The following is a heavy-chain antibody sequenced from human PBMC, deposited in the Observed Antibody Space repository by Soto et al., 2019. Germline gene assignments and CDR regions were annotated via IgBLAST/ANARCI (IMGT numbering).Heavy chain of an antibody. CDR3: SRSLAIDFDS. Sequence: LSLSCSASGFNFAAYTMSWVRLTPGKGLEWVGFIRRIAYGGTTDYAASVKGRFTISRDDSRKIVYLQMSRLKIEDTAVYYCSRSLAIDFDSWGQGTLVTVSS. CDR2: IRRIAYGGTT. V-gene: IGHV3-49*04. J-gene: IGHJ4*02. CDR1: GFNFAAYT.